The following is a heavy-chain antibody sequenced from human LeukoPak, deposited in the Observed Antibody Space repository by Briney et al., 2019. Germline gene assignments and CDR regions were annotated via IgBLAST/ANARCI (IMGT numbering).Heavy chain of an antibody. D-gene: IGHD2-15*01. J-gene: IGHJ4*02. CDR3: ARAEDEVDY. CDR1: GGSISTSSYY. Sequence: SETLSLTCTVSGGSISTSSYYWGWVRQPPGKGLEWIGSIYHSGSTYYNPSLKSRVTISVDTSKNQFSLKLSSVTAADTAVYYCARAEDEVDYWGQGTLVTVSS. V-gene: IGHV4-39*07. CDR2: IYHSGST.